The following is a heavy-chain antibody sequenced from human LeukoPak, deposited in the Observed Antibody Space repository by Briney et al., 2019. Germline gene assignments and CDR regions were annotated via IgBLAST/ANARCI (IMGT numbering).Heavy chain of an antibody. J-gene: IGHJ4*02. Sequence: GGSLRLSCAASGFTFSSYSMNCVRQAPGKGLEWVSSISSSSSYIYYADSVKGRFTISRDNAKNSLYLQMNSLTAEDTAVYYCARGRYSGYDGLDYWGQGTLVSVSS. D-gene: IGHD5-12*01. V-gene: IGHV3-21*01. CDR1: GFTFSSYS. CDR2: ISSSSSYI. CDR3: ARGRYSGYDGLDY.